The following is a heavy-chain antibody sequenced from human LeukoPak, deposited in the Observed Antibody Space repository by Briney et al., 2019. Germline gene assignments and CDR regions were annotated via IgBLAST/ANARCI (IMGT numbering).Heavy chain of an antibody. CDR1: GGSFSSYY. Sequence: SETLSLTCAVYGGSFSSYYWSWIRQPPGKGLEWIGEITHSGSTNYNPSLKSRVTISVDASKNQFSLNLSSVTAADTGVYYCARVTSSFYYGMDVWGQGTTVTVSS. D-gene: IGHD6-6*01. CDR3: ARVTSSFYYGMDV. V-gene: IGHV4-34*01. J-gene: IGHJ6*02. CDR2: ITHSGST.